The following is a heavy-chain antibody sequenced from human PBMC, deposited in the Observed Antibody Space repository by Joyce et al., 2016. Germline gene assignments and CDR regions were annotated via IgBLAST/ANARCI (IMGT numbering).Heavy chain of an antibody. J-gene: IGHJ5*02. Sequence: QVQLVQSGAEVKKPGSSVKVPCKASGGSFSDYSINWVRQAPGQGLAWMGGIIPTFGSRNYAQRFRGRVTITADDSTSRVYMELSRLTLEDTAVYYWAGGRGDTLYNWFDPWGQGTLVSVSS. CDR2: IIPTFGSR. V-gene: IGHV1-69*01. CDR3: AGGRGDTLYNWFDP. D-gene: IGHD3-16*01. CDR1: GGSFSDYS.